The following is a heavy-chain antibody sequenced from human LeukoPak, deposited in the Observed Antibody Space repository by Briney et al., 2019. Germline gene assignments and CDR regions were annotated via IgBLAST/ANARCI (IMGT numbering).Heavy chain of an antibody. CDR2: ISYDGSNK. CDR1: GFTFSSYA. V-gene: IGHV3-30*04. J-gene: IGHJ4*02. Sequence: GGSLRLSCAASGFTFSSYAMHWVRQAPGKGLEWVAVISYDGSNKYYADSVKGRFTISRDNSKNTLYLQMNSLRAEDTAVYYCARDRLITMVRGVIITYYFDYWGQGTLVTVSS. D-gene: IGHD3-10*01. CDR3: ARDRLITMVRGVIITYYFDY.